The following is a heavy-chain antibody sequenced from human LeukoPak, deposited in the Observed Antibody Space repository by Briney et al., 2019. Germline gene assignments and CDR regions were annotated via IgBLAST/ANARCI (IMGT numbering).Heavy chain of an antibody. Sequence: SETLSLTCAVYGGSFSGYYWSWIRQPPGKGLEWIGEINHSGSTNYNPSLKSRVTISVDTSKNQFSLKLSSVTAADTAVYYCARANCSGGSCYTFDYWGQGTLVTVSS. CDR2: INHSGST. CDR3: ARANCSGGSCYTFDY. V-gene: IGHV4-34*01. CDR1: GGSFSGYY. D-gene: IGHD2-15*01. J-gene: IGHJ4*02.